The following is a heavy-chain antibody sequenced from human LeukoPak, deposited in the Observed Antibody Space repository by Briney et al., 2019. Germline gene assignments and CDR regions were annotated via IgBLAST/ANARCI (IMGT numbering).Heavy chain of an antibody. CDR2: IDSEGIST. CDR1: GFTFSSYW. V-gene: IGHV3-74*01. D-gene: IGHD6-6*01. CDR3: TTVGSYSSTWYFDY. J-gene: IGHJ4*02. Sequence: GGSLRLSCAASGFTFSSYWMHWVRQAPGKGLVWVSRIDSEGISTSYADSVKGRFTISRDSSKNTLYLQMNGLRAEDTAVYYCTTVGSYSSTWYFDYWGQGTLVTVSS.